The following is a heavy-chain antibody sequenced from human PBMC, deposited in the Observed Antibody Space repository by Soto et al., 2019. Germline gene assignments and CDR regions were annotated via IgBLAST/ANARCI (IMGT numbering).Heavy chain of an antibody. Sequence: PGGSLRLSCAVSGFTVSTYYMSWVRQAPGKGLEWVSVIYSGGSTYYADSVRGRFTISRDSSKNTLHLQMNSLRAEDTAVYYCARTSNSRGNNYFYYGLDVWGQGTTVTVSS. CDR2: IYSGGST. CDR3: ARTSNSRGNNYFYYGLDV. V-gene: IGHV3-53*01. CDR1: GFTVSTYY. D-gene: IGHD4-4*01. J-gene: IGHJ6*02.